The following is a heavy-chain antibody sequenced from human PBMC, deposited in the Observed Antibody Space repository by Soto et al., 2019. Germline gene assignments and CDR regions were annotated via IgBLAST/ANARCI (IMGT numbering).Heavy chain of an antibody. Sequence: SETLSLTCTVSGGSISSYYWSWIRQPPGKGLEWIGYIYYSGSTNYTPSPKSLVTISEDTSKNQFSLKLSSVTAADKAVYYCTREDSSGCDYWGQGTLVTVSS. CDR1: GGSISSYY. CDR2: IYYSGST. D-gene: IGHD6-19*01. J-gene: IGHJ4*02. CDR3: TREDSSGCDY. V-gene: IGHV4-59*01.